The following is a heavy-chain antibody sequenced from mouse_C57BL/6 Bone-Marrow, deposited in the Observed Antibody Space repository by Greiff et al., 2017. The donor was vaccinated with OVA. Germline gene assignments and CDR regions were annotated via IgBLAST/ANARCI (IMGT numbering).Heavy chain of an antibody. Sequence: VKLVESGPGLVQPSQSLSITCTVSGFSLTSYGVHWVRQPPGKGLEWLGVIWSGGSTDYNAAFISRLSISKDNSKSQVFFKMNSLQADDTAIYYCAKMGKTGAMDYWGQGTSVTVSS. CDR3: AKMGKTGAMDY. CDR1: GFSLTSYG. J-gene: IGHJ4*01. V-gene: IGHV2-4*01. CDR2: IWSGGST.